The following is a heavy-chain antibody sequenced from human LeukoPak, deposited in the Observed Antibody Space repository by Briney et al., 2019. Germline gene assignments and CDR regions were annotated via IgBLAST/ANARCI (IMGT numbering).Heavy chain of an antibody. CDR3: ARVLSDCSSTSCYIWGDYYYYYGMDV. D-gene: IGHD2-2*02. CDR2: INAGNGNT. V-gene: IGHV1-3*01. Sequence: GASVKVSCKASGYTFTSYAMHWVRQAPGQRLEWMGWINAGNGNTKYSQKFQGRVTITRDTSASTAYMELSSLRSEDTAVYYCARVLSDCSSTSCYIWGDYYYYYGMDVWGQGTTVTVSS. J-gene: IGHJ6*02. CDR1: GYTFTSYA.